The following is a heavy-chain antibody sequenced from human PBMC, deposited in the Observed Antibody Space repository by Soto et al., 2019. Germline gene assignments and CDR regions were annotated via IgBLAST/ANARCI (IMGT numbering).Heavy chain of an antibody. Sequence: SVKVSCKASGCTFSSYAISWVGQAPGQGLEWMGGIIPIFGTANYAQKFQGRVTITADKSTSTAYMELSSLRSEDTAVYYCAVAGKDGPFEYLGQGTLVIVSS. D-gene: IGHD6-19*01. CDR3: AVAGKDGPFEY. CDR2: IIPIFGTA. V-gene: IGHV1-69*06. J-gene: IGHJ4*01. CDR1: GCTFSSYA.